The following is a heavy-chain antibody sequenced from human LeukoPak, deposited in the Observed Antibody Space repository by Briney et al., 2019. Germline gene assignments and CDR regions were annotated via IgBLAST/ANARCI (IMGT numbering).Heavy chain of an antibody. CDR3: AGSSSSDWGGYFDY. Sequence: GASVKVSCKASGYTFTGYYMHWVRQAPGQGLEWMGWINPNSGGTNYAQKFQGRVTMTRDTSISTAYMELSRLRSDDTAVYYCAGSSSSDWGGYFDYWGQGTLVTVSS. J-gene: IGHJ4*02. V-gene: IGHV1-2*02. CDR1: GYTFTGYY. D-gene: IGHD6-19*01. CDR2: INPNSGGT.